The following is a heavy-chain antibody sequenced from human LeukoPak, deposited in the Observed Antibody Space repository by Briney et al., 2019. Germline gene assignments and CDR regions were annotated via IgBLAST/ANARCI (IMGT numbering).Heavy chain of an antibody. V-gene: IGHV4-39*01. CDR3: ASFSGSYYDSSPNH. CDR2: IYYSGST. Sequence: SETLSLTCTVSGGSISSSSYYWGWICQPPGKGLEWIGSIYYSGSTYYNPSLKSRVTISVDTSKNQFSLKLSSVTAADTAVYYCASFSGSYYDSSPNHWGQGTLVTVSS. J-gene: IGHJ5*02. D-gene: IGHD3-22*01. CDR1: GGSISSSSYY.